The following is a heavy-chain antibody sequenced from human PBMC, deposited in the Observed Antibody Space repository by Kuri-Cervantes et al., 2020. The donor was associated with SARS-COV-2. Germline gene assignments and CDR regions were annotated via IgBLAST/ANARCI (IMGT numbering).Heavy chain of an antibody. CDR3: ARLNAFDI. CDR1: GFTLRSNA. J-gene: IGHJ3*02. CDR2: ISYDGSNK. V-gene: IGHV3-30-3*01. Sequence: GESLKISCEVSGFTLRSNALHWVRQAPGKGLEWVTLISYDGSNKYYADSVKGRFTISRDNSKNTLYLQMNSLRAEDTAVYYCARLNAFDIWGQGTMVTVSS.